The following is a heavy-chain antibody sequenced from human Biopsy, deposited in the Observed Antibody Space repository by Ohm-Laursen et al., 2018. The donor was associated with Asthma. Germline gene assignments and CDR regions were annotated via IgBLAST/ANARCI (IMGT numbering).Heavy chain of an antibody. CDR3: VRDQAHRDNWFDP. Sequence: ASVKVSCKASGYTFTSYAINWLRQAPGQGLEWMGWIATSSGNPTYAQGFTPGRFVFSLDTSVTTAYLQITNLEPEDTAVYYCVRDQAHRDNWFDPWGQGTLVIVSS. D-gene: IGHD1-14*01. CDR2: IATSSGNP. V-gene: IGHV7-4-1*02. J-gene: IGHJ5*02. CDR1: GYTFTSYA.